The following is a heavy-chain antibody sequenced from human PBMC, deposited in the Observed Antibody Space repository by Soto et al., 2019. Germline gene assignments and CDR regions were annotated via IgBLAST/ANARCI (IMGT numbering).Heavy chain of an antibody. CDR2: INQSGST. CDR1: GGSFSGYY. D-gene: IGHD3-10*01. V-gene: IGHV4-34*01. Sequence: PSETLSLTCAVYGGSFSGYYWSWIRQPPGKGLEWIGEINQSGSTNYNPSLKSRVTISVDTSKNQFSLKLSSVTAADTAVYYCARVRAMVPGVTNYYYYGMDVCGQGTTVTVPS. CDR3: ARVRAMVPGVTNYYYYGMDV. J-gene: IGHJ6*02.